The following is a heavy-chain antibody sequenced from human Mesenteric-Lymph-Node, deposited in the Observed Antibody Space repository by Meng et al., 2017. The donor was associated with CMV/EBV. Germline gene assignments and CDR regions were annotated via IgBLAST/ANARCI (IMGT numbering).Heavy chain of an antibody. Sequence: ESLKISCVASGFTFSSYDMHWVRQPTGKGLEWISGIGTAGDTYYAGSVKGRFTISREDAKNSLYLQINTLRAGDTAVYYCARVSEGGDYYGMDVWGQGTTVTVSS. CDR1: GFTFSSYD. J-gene: IGHJ6*02. V-gene: IGHV3-13*04. CDR2: IGTAGDT. D-gene: IGHD3-16*01. CDR3: ARVSEGGDYYGMDV.